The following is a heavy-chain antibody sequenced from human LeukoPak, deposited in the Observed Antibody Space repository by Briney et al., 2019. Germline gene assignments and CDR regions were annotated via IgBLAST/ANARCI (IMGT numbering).Heavy chain of an antibody. CDR1: GFTFSGYG. V-gene: IGHV3-30*02. CDR2: IRYDGNDK. CDR3: ASRNSNGYFGTP. Sequence: PGGSLRLSCAASGFTFSGYGMHWVRQAPGKGLEWVAFIRYDGNDKYYADSVKGRFTISRDNSKNTLYLQMNSLRAEDTAVYYCASRNSNGYFGTPWGQGTLVTVSS. J-gene: IGHJ5*02. D-gene: IGHD3-22*01.